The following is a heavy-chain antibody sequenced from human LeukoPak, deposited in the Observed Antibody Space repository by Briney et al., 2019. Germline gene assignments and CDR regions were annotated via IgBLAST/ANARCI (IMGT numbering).Heavy chain of an antibody. CDR2: VFYDGGT. CDR1: SGSISSHH. J-gene: IGHJ6*04. V-gene: IGHV4-59*11. Sequence: SETLSLTCTVSSGSISSHHWTWIRQPPGKGLGYIGSVFYDGGTNYTPSLKSRVTISVDTSKNQFSLKLSSVTPADTAVYYCASGIAAQAGSFFYYYFIDVWAKGTTVTVSS. CDR3: ASGIAAQAGSFFYYYFIDV. D-gene: IGHD6-6*01.